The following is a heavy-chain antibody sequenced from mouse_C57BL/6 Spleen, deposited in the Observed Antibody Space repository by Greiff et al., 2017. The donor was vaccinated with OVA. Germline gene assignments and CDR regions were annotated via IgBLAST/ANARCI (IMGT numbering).Heavy chain of an antibody. V-gene: IGHV3-6*01. D-gene: IGHD1-1*01. J-gene: IGHJ4*01. CDR3: EREGSSTYYAMDY. CDR2: ISYDGSN. CDR1: GYSITSGYY. Sequence: EVQLQQSGPGLVKPSQSLSLTCSVTGYSITSGYYWNWIRQPPGNILEWMGYISYDGSNNYNPSLKNRISITRDTSKNQFFLKLNSVTTEDTATYYCEREGSSTYYAMDYWGQGTSVTVSS.